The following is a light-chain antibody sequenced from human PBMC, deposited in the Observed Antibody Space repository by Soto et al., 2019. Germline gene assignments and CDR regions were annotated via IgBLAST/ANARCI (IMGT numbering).Light chain of an antibody. CDR2: EVS. V-gene: IGLV2-14*01. CDR1: SSDVGGYNY. J-gene: IGLJ1*01. CDR3: ASYAGSRTYV. Sequence: QSALTQPASVSGSPGQSITISCTGTSSDVGGYNYVSWYQQHPGKAPKLMIYEVSNRPSGVSNRFSGSKSGHTASLTISGLQAEDEGDYYCASYAGSRTYVFGSGTKLTVL.